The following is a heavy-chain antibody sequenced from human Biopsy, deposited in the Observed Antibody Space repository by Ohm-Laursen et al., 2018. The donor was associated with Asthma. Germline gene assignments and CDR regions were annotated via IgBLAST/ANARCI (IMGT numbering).Heavy chain of an antibody. V-gene: IGHV4-59*06. J-gene: IGHJ6*02. CDR2: IYHRGNT. Sequence: SETLSLTCTVSGDSISSYYWSWVRQRPGKGLEWIGNIYHRGNTKYNPSLKSRLSFSVDTSKNQFSLKLSSVTAADTAIYFCARDYYDFWNRSVYTYFGMDVWGRGTTVVVSS. CDR3: ARDYYDFWNRSVYTYFGMDV. CDR1: GDSISSYY. D-gene: IGHD3-3*01.